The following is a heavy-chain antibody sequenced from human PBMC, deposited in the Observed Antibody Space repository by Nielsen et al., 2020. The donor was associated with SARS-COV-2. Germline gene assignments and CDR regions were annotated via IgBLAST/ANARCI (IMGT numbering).Heavy chain of an antibody. CDR3: ARVRITMIVVVDAFDI. Sequence: SVKVSGKASGGTFSRPSISWVRQAPGQGLEWMGRILTILGLTNYAQRFQGRITITADKSTSTAYMELSSLRSEDTALYYCARVRITMIVVVDAFDIFGQRTMVTVSS. CDR1: GGTFSRPS. CDR2: ILTILGLT. J-gene: IGHJ3*02. D-gene: IGHD3-22*01. V-gene: IGHV1-69*02.